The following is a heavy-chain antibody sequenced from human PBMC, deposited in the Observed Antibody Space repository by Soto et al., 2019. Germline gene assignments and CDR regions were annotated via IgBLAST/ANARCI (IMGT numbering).Heavy chain of an antibody. CDR2: ISYDGSNK. CDR1: GGSVSSGSYY. Sequence: QVQLQESGPGLVKPSETLSLTCTVSGGSVSSGSYYWSWIRQPPGKGLEWVAVISYDGSNKYYADSVKGRFTISRDNSKNTLYLQMNSLRAEDTAVYYCARGYYYGSGSYYNWFDPWGQGTLVTVSS. J-gene: IGHJ5*02. CDR3: ARGYYYGSGSYYNWFDP. V-gene: IGHV3-30-3*01. D-gene: IGHD3-10*01.